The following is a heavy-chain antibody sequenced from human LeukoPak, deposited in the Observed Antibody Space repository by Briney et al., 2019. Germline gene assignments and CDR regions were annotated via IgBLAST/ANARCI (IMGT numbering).Heavy chain of an antibody. CDR2: VTSRGVGT. V-gene: IGHV3-23*01. J-gene: IGHJ4*01. D-gene: IGHD4-17*01. CDR3: GSDPNGDYVGALGY. Sequence: GGSLSFSCTDSGFIFSSYALAWVRQAPGKGLEWVAAVTSRGVGTHYADSVKGRFTISRDNSRNTIYLQMNSLRAEDTAIYYCGSDPNGDYVGALGYWGRGTLVTVSS. CDR1: GFIFSSYA.